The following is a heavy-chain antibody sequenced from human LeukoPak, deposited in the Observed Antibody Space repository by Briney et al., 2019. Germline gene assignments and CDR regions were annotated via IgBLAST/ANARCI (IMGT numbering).Heavy chain of an antibody. CDR3: ATAESGDLRYFDWLLLY. CDR1: GYTFTGYY. D-gene: IGHD3-9*01. V-gene: IGHV1-24*01. CDR2: FDPEDGET. J-gene: IGHJ4*02. Sequence: GASVKVSCKASGYTFTGYYMHWVRQAPGKGLEWMGGFDPEDGETIYAQKFQGRVTMTEDTSTDTAYMELSSLRSEDTAVYYCATAESGDLRYFDWLLLYWGQGTLVTVSS.